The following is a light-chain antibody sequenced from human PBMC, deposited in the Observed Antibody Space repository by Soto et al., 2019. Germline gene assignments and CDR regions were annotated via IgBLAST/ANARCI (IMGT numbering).Light chain of an antibody. CDR1: SFNIGTYT. CDR3: STWHDSHVI. V-gene: IGLV1-44*01. Sequence: QSVLTQPPSVSGTPGQTVTLSCSGSSFNIGTYTVNWYQQLPGTAPRLLIYSNTQRPSGVPDRFSGSKSGTSASLAISGLQSEDEGDYYCSTWHDSHVIFGGGNKLTVL. CDR2: SNT. J-gene: IGLJ2*01.